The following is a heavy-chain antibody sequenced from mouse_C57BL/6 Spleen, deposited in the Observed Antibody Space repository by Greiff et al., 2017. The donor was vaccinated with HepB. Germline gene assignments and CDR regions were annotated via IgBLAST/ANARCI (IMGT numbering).Heavy chain of an antibody. CDR3: ARQGDLYWYFDV. V-gene: IGHV5-17*01. D-gene: IGHD3-3*01. CDR2: ISSGSSTI. J-gene: IGHJ1*03. CDR1: GFTFSDYG. Sequence: EVKLMESGGGLVKPGGSLKLSCAASGFTFSDYGMHWVRQAPEKGLEWVAYISSGSSTIYYADTVKGRFTISRDNAKNTLFLQMTSLRSEDTAMYYCARQGDLYWYFDVWGTGTTVTVSS.